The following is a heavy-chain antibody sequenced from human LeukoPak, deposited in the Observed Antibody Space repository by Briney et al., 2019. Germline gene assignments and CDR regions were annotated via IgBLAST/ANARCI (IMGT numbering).Heavy chain of an antibody. CDR3: ARPPGIAVAGAIYYYYYMDV. CDR2: ITRSGPTI. D-gene: IGHD6-19*01. V-gene: IGHV3-11*04. CDR1: GFAFSDFY. Sequence: PGGSLRLSCAASGFAFSDFYMSWIRQAPGKGLEWVSYITRSGPTIYYADSVKGRFTISRDNAKNSLYLQMNSLRAEDTAVYYCARPPGIAVAGAIYYYYYMDVWGKGTTVTVSS. J-gene: IGHJ6*03.